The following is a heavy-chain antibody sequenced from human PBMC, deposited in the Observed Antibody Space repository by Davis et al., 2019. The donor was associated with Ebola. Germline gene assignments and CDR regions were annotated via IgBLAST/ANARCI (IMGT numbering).Heavy chain of an antibody. D-gene: IGHD4-17*01. CDR1: GNNLTTSW. V-gene: IGHV5-51*01. Sequence: GESLKISCKSSGNNLTTSWIAWVRQMPGKGVEWMAMIYPGDSTTKYSPSFRGLVTISVDRSTTTAYLQWSSLKASDTAIYYCARRYYGHTFDYWGQGTLVTVSS. CDR3: ARRYYGHTFDY. J-gene: IGHJ4*02. CDR2: IYPGDSTT.